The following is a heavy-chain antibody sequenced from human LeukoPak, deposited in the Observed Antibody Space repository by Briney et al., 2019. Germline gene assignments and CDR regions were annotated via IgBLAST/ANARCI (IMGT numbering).Heavy chain of an antibody. CDR3: ARPREDI. Sequence: RASETLSLTCAVYGGSFSGYYWSWIRQPPGKGLEWIGSIYYSGSTYYNPSLKSRVTISVDTSKNQFSLKLSSVTAADTAVYYCARPREDIWGQGTMVTVSS. D-gene: IGHD1-26*01. CDR2: IYYSGST. V-gene: IGHV4-34*01. J-gene: IGHJ3*02. CDR1: GGSFSGYY.